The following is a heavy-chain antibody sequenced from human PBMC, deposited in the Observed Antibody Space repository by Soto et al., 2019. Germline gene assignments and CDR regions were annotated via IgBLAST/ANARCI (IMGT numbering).Heavy chain of an antibody. D-gene: IGHD6-19*01. CDR2: IFPGGVNI. Sequence: ASVKVSCKAIGYSFTRHYMHWVRQAPGQGLEWMGTIFPGGVNIAYADSVKGRFTISRDDADNSLYLQMNSLRVEDTAVYYCARDRLARGIPVAGRIDYWGQGALVTVSS. CDR1: GYSFTRHY. V-gene: IGHV1-46*04. CDR3: ARDRLARGIPVAGRIDY. J-gene: IGHJ4*02.